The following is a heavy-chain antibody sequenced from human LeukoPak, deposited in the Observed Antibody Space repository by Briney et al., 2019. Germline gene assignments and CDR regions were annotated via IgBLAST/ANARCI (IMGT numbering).Heavy chain of an antibody. J-gene: IGHJ4*02. CDR1: GYRFTTYG. Sequence: ASVKVSCAASGYRFTTYGISWVRQAPGQGLEWMGWITTYNGQTDYTQTLQGRVTMTADTSTSTAYMELRSLRPDDTAVYYCATWWPGAPFDQWGQGTLVTVSS. V-gene: IGHV1-18*01. CDR3: ATWWPGAPFDQ. CDR2: ITTYNGQT. D-gene: IGHD2-15*01.